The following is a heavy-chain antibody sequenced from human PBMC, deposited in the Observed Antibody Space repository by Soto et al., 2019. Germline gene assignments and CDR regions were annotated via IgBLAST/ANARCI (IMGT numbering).Heavy chain of an antibody. Sequence: GASVKVSCKASGGTFSSYTISWVRQAPGQGLEWMGRIIPILGIANYAQKFQGRVTITADKSTSTAYMELSSLRSEDTAVYYCARAWGGTITMIVGHMSAFDIWGQGTMVTVSS. CDR1: GGTFSSYT. D-gene: IGHD3-22*01. V-gene: IGHV1-69*02. CDR2: IIPILGIA. CDR3: ARAWGGTITMIVGHMSAFDI. J-gene: IGHJ3*02.